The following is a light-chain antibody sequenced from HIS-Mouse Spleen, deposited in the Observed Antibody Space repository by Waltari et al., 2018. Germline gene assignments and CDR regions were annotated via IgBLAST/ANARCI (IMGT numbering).Light chain of an antibody. V-gene: IGLV3-10*01. Sequence: SYELTQPLSASVSPGQTARITCSGDALPKKYAYWYQQKSGQAPVLVIYEDSKRPSGIPERFSGSSSGTMATLTISGAQVEDEADYYCYSTDSSGNHRVFGGGTKLTVL. CDR3: YSTDSSGNHRV. CDR1: ALPKKY. CDR2: EDS. J-gene: IGLJ2*01.